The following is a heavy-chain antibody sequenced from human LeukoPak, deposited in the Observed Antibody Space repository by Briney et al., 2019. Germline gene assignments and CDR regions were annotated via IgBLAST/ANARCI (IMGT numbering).Heavy chain of an antibody. J-gene: IGHJ4*02. D-gene: IGHD4-17*01. CDR1: GFSLSTSGMR. V-gene: IGHV2-70*04. CDR3: ALLFGSYGQNYFDY. Sequence: SGPALVKPTQTLTLTCTFSGFSLSTSGMRVSWIRQPPGKALEWLARIDWDDDKFYSTSLKTRLTISKDTSKNQVVLRMTNMDPVDTATYYGALLFGSYGQNYFDYWGQGTLVTVSS. CDR2: IDWDDDK.